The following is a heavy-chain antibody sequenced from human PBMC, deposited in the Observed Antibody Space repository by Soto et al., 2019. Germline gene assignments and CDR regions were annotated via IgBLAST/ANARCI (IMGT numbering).Heavy chain of an antibody. J-gene: IGHJ3*02. CDR2: ISPYNGNT. D-gene: IGHD6-19*01. CDR3: ARDAQKGLVAALDI. Sequence: QVQLVQSGAEVKEPGASVKVSCKASGYTFVSYGISWVRQAPGQGLEWMGWISPYNGNTNYAQKFQGRVTMTTDTSTSTVYMELRSLRSDDTAVYYCARDAQKGLVAALDIWGQGTMVTVSS. CDR1: GYTFVSYG. V-gene: IGHV1-18*01.